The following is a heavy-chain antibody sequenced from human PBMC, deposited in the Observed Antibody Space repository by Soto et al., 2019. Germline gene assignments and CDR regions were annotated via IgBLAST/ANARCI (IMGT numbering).Heavy chain of an antibody. V-gene: IGHV4-34*01. Sequence: QVQLQQWGAGLLKPSETLSLTCAVYGGSFSGYYWSWIRQPPGKGLEWIGEINHSGSTNYNPSLKSRVTISVDTSKNQCSLKLSSVTAADTAVYYCARGPTDRYYYGSGRRFDYWGQGTLVTVSS. CDR1: GGSFSGYY. CDR3: ARGPTDRYYYGSGRRFDY. J-gene: IGHJ4*02. D-gene: IGHD3-10*01. CDR2: INHSGST.